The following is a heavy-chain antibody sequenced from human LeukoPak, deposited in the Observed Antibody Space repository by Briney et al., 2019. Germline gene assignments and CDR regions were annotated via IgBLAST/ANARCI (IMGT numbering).Heavy chain of an antibody. CDR2: ISSGGGST. CDR3: AKGGGYEAQYYYYYLDV. D-gene: IGHD5-12*01. V-gene: IGHV3-23*01. CDR1: GFTFSSYG. Sequence: GGSLRLSCAASGFTFSSYGMSWVRQAPGKALEWVSVISSGGGSTHYADSVKGRFTISRDNSKNTLYLQMKSLRAEDTAVYYCAKGGGYEAQYYYYYLDVWGKGTTVTISS. J-gene: IGHJ6*03.